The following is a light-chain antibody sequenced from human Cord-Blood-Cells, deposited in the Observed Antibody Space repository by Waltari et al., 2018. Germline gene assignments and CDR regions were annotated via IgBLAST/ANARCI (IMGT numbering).Light chain of an antibody. CDR2: YDS. V-gene: IGLV3-21*04. J-gene: IGLJ3*02. CDR1: NIGCKS. CDR3: QVWDSSSDHWV. Sequence: SYLLTPPPSVSVAPGKPPRITCGGNNIGCKSVHWYQQKPGQAPVLVIYYDSDRPSGIPERFSGSNSGNTATLTISRVEAGDEADYYCQVWDSSSDHWVFGGGTKLTVL.